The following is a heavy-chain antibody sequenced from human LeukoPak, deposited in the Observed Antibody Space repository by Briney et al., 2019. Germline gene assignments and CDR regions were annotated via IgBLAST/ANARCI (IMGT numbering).Heavy chain of an antibody. V-gene: IGHV1-2*06. CDR1: GYTFSNFD. J-gene: IGHJ4*02. Sequence: ASVKVSCKASGYTFSNFDINWVRQAPGQGLEWMGRINPNSGDTNYAQKFQGRVTMTRDTSISTAYMELSRLRSDDTAVYYCARDYCGGDCFPDYWGQGTLVTVSS. CDR3: ARDYCGGDCFPDY. D-gene: IGHD2-21*02. CDR2: INPNSGDT.